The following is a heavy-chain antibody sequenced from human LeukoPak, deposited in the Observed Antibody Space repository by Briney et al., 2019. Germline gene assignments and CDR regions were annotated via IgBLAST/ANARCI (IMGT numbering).Heavy chain of an antibody. D-gene: IGHD6-13*01. V-gene: IGHV3-7*01. J-gene: IGHJ4*02. CDR2: IKQDGSEK. Sequence: GGSLRLSCAASGFTFSSYWMSWVRQAPGKGLVWVANIKQDGSEKYYVDSVKGRFTISRDNAKNSLYLQMNSLRAEDTAVYYCAREVWQQLATFDYWGQGTLVTVSS. CDR1: GFTFSSYW. CDR3: AREVWQQLATFDY.